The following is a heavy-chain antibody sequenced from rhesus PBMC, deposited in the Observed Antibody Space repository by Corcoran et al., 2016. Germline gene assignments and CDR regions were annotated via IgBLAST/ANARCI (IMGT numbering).Heavy chain of an antibody. CDR2: ISYTVTTI. V-gene: IGHV3-136*01. Sequence: EVQLVESGGGLVQPGGSLRLSCAASGFTFSSYDMSWVRQAPGKGLEWVSLISYTVTTIYYADSVKGRFTISRDNAKNSLSLQMSSLRAEDTAVYYCTRDQSNWGSAYYFDYWGQGVLVTVSS. CDR3: TRDQSNWGSAYYFDY. J-gene: IGHJ4*01. D-gene: IGHD7-45*01. CDR1: GFTFSSYD.